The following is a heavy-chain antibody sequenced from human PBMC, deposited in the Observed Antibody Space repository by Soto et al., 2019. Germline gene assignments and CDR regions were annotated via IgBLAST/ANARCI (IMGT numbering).Heavy chain of an antibody. V-gene: IGHV3-21*01. CDR3: ARDLGVALATLTLDY. Sequence: GGSLRLSCAASGFTFSTYSMNWVRQAPGKGLEWVSDITTSSSYRFYADSVKGRFTISRDDAKNSLYLQMNSLRAEDTAVYYCARDLGVALATLTLDYWGQGTLVTVSS. J-gene: IGHJ4*02. CDR1: GFTFSTYS. D-gene: IGHD2-15*01. CDR2: ITTSSSYR.